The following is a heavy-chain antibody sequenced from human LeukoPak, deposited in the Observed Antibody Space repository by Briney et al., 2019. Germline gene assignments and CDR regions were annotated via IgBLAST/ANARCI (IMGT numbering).Heavy chain of an antibody. D-gene: IGHD3-10*02. CDR1: GFTVSSSF. CDR3: AELGITMIGGV. Sequence: GGSLRLSCAASGFTVSSSFVSWVRQAPGKGLEWVSVIYGGGDTYYADSVKGRFTISRDNAKNSLYLQMNSLRAEDTAVYYCAELGITMIGGVWGKGTTVTISS. J-gene: IGHJ6*04. CDR2: IYGGGDT. V-gene: IGHV3-66*01.